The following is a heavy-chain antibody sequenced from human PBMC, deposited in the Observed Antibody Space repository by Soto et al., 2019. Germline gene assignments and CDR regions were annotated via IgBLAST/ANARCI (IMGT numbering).Heavy chain of an antibody. CDR3: ARDRGYCGCGSYYLFGY. Sequence: QVQLVQSGAEAKKPGASVKVSCKASGYTFTGYYMHWVRQAPGQGLEWMGWINPNSGGTNYAQKFKGRATMTRDTSSRTAYVPLSRLGSDDTAVYYCARDRGYCGCGSYYLFGYWGQGTLVTVAS. CDR1: GYTFTGYY. D-gene: IGHD3-10*01. CDR2: INPNSGGT. V-gene: IGHV1-2*02. J-gene: IGHJ4*02.